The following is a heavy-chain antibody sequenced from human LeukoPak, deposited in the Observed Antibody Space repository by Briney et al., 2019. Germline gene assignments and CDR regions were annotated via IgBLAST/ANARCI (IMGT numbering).Heavy chain of an antibody. Sequence: GGSLRLSCAASGFTFSSYAMSWVRQAPGKGLEWVSAISGIGGSTYYADSVKGRFTISRDNSKNTLYLQMNSLRAEDTAVYYCAKGPGNYYDSSGYLYYFDYWGQGTLVTVSS. D-gene: IGHD3-22*01. CDR3: AKGPGNYYDSSGYLYYFDY. CDR1: GFTFSSYA. J-gene: IGHJ4*02. CDR2: ISGIGGST. V-gene: IGHV3-23*01.